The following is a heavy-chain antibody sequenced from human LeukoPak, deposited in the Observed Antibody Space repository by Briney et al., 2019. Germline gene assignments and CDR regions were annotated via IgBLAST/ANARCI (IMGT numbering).Heavy chain of an antibody. CDR2: ISSSSTYI. D-gene: IGHD1-26*01. V-gene: IGHV3-21*01. CDR1: GFTFSAYI. Sequence: GGSLRLSCAASGFTFSAYIMNWVRQAPGKGLEWVSSISSSSTYIYYADSVKGRFTISRDNAKNSLYLQMNILRAEDTAIYYCARAGDSGSFLCFDYWGQGTLVTVSS. J-gene: IGHJ4*02. CDR3: ARAGDSGSFLCFDY.